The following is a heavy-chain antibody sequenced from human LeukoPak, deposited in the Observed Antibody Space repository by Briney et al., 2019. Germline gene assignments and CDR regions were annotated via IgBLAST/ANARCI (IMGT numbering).Heavy chain of an antibody. CDR3: ARARWLQNRMAGWYFDL. CDR1: GGSFSGYY. J-gene: IGHJ2*01. V-gene: IGHV4-34*01. D-gene: IGHD5-24*01. CDR2: INHSGST. Sequence: SETLSLTCAVYGGSFSGYYWSWIRQPPGKGLEWIGEINHSGSTNYNPSLKSRVTISVDTSKDQFSLKLSSLTAADTAVYYCARARWLQNRMAGWYFDLWGRGTLVTVSS.